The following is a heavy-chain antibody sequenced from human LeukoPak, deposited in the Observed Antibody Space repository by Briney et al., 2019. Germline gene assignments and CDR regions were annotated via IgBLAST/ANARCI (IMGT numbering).Heavy chain of an antibody. CDR3: AGGNGWYYF. CDR1: GGSISSYY. D-gene: IGHD6-19*01. CDR2: IRYSGST. Sequence: SETLSLTCTVSGGSISSYYWSWIRQPPGKGLEWIGYIRYSGSTNYNTSLRSRVTISVDTSKNEFSLKLTSVTAADTAVYYCAGGNGWYYFWGQGTLVTVSS. J-gene: IGHJ4*02. V-gene: IGHV4-59*01.